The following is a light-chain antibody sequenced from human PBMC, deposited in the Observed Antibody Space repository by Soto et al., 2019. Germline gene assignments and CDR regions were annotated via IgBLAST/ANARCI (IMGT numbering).Light chain of an antibody. Sequence: QSALTQPASVSGSPGQSITISCIGTSSDVGNYNYVSWYQHHPGKAPTLMIYDVSNRPSGVSNRFSGSKSGNTASLTISGLQAEDEADYYCSSYTSISTVVFGGGTKLTVL. CDR2: DVS. CDR1: SSDVGNYNY. J-gene: IGLJ2*01. CDR3: SSYTSISTVV. V-gene: IGLV2-14*03.